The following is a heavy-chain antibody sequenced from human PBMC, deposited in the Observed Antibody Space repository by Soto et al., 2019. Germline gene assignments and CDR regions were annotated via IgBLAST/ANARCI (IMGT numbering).Heavy chain of an antibody. CDR1: GFTFSLSA. Sequence: EVQLLESGGGFVQPGESLRLSCAASGFTFSLSAMSWVRQAPGRGLDWVSSLSGGGSTTDYADSVKGRFTISRDNSKNTVHLQMNSLRAEDTAVYYCAKGPEHDILTGCDYWGQGALVTVSS. CDR3: AKGPEHDILTGCDY. D-gene: IGHD3-9*01. J-gene: IGHJ4*02. V-gene: IGHV3-23*01. CDR2: LSGGGSTT.